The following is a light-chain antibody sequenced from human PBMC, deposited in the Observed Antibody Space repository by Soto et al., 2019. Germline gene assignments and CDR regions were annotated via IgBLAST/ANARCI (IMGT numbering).Light chain of an antibody. CDR1: QGLNSY. Sequence: DIQLTQSPSFLSASVGDRVTITCRASQGLNSYLAWYQQKPGKAPKLLLHATSTLQSVFPSRFSGSGSGAEFTLTITSLQPEDIATYYCQQLNSYPVTFGGGTKVEIK. J-gene: IGKJ4*01. V-gene: IGKV1-9*01. CDR3: QQLNSYPVT. CDR2: ATS.